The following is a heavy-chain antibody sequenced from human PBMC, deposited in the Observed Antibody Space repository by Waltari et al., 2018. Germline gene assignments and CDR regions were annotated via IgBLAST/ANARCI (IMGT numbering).Heavy chain of an antibody. D-gene: IGHD6-13*01. CDR2: IYYSGST. CDR3: ARGISSSPRAGFDY. Sequence: QVQLQESGPGLVKPSETLSLTCTVSGGSISSYYWSWIRQPPGKGLEWIGYIYYSGSTNYNPSLKSRVTISVDTSKNQFSLKLSSVTAADTAVYYCARGISSSPRAGFDYWGQGTLVIVSS. CDR1: GGSISSYY. J-gene: IGHJ4*02. V-gene: IGHV4-59*01.